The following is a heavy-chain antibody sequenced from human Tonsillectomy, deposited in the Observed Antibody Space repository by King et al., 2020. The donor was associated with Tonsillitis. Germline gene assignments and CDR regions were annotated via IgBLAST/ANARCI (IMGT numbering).Heavy chain of an antibody. CDR3: ARGWSSSSWFDP. J-gene: IGHJ5*02. CDR1: GYTFTDFN. Sequence: HVQLVESGAEVKKPGASVKVSCKASGYTFTDFNIHWVRQAPGQGLEWMGWINPKSGGTNYAQKFQGRVTMTRDTAISTAYMELNSLRSDDTAIYYCARGWSSSSWFDPWGQGALVTVSS. V-gene: IGHV1-2*02. CDR2: INPKSGGT. D-gene: IGHD3-3*01.